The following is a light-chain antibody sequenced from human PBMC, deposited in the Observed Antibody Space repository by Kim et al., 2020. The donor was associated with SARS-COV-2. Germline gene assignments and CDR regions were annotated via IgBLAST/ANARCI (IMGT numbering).Light chain of an antibody. CDR2: AAS. J-gene: IGKJ1*01. V-gene: IGKV1-27*01. CDR3: QKCDSAPWT. CDR1: QDISNY. Sequence: DIQMTQSPSSLSASVGDRVTITCRASQDISNYLAWFQLKPGKAPKLLIYAASALQPGVPSRFSGSGSGTDFTLTVTSLKPEDVATYYCQKCDSAPWTFGQGTKVEIK.